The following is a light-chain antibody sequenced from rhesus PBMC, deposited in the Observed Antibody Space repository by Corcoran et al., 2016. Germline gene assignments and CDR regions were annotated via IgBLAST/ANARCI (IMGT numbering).Light chain of an antibody. CDR1: QGISSW. CDR2: KAS. J-gene: IGKJ4*01. Sequence: DIQMTQSPSSLSASLGDTVTITCRASQGISSWLAWYQQKPGKAPKLLLYKASSLRSGVPSRFSGSGSVTDFTLTISSLQSEDFATYYCQQYSSRPLTFGGGTKVELK. V-gene: IGKV1-22*01. CDR3: QQYSSRPLT.